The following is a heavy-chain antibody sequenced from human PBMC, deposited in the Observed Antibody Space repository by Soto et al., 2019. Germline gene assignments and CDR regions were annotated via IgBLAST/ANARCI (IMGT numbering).Heavy chain of an antibody. CDR1: VGTISSYT. CDR3: AREMRLGPRMHX. J-gene: IGHJ6*02. Sequence: VKVSCKASVGTISSYTINWMRQAPGQGLEWIGSILPMFRRTNYAQKFQDRVTIIADESATKAYMQLNSLTSEDTALYYCAREMRLGPRMHXWGQVTTVPVS. V-gene: IGHV1-69*13. CDR2: ILPMFRRT. D-gene: IGHD3-16*01.